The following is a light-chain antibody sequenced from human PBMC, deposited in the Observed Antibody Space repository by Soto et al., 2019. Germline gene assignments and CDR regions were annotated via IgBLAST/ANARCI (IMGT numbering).Light chain of an antibody. J-gene: IGLJ2*01. CDR3: SSYAISRDVV. CDR1: SSDVGGYDY. V-gene: IGLV2-14*01. CDR2: DVI. Sequence: QSALTQPASVSESPGQSITISCTGTSSDVGGYDYVSWYQQHPGKAPKLMIYDVINRPSGVSNRFSGSKSGNTASLTISGLQAEDEADYYCSSYAISRDVVFGGGTQLTVL.